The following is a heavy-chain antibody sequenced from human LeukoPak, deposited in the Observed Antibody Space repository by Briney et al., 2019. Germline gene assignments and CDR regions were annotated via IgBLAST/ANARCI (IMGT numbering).Heavy chain of an antibody. CDR3: ARWEVRLNAFEM. V-gene: IGHV4-34*01. CDR2: INHSGST. Sequence: ASETLSPTCAVYGGSFSGYYWSWIRQPPGKGLEWIGEINHSGSTNYNPSLKSRVTTSVDTSKNQFSLSLSSVTAADTAVYYCARWEVRLNAFEMWGQGTMVTVSS. CDR1: GGSFSGYY. J-gene: IGHJ3*02. D-gene: IGHD3-10*01.